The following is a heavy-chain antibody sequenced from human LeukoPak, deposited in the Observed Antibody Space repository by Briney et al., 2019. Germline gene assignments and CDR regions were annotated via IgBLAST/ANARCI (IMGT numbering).Heavy chain of an antibody. CDR1: EFTFSSYS. V-gene: IGHV3-21*01. CDR3: ARGYEVVAAANNWFDP. CDR2: ISTSSIYI. D-gene: IGHD2-2*01. Sequence: GGSLRLSWAASEFTFSSYSMNWVRQAPGMGLEWGSSISTSSIYIYYADSVKGRFTISRDNTKNALYLQMNSLRAEDTAVYYCARGYEVVAAANNWFDPWGQGTLVTVSS. J-gene: IGHJ5*02.